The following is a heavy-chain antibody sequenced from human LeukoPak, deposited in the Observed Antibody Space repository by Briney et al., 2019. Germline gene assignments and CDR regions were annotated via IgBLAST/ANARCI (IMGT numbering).Heavy chain of an antibody. CDR2: ISGSGGST. D-gene: IGHD2-2*01. Sequence: GGSLRLSCAASGFTFSSYAMSWVRQAPGKGLEWVSAISGSGGSTYYADSVKGRFTISRDNAKNSLYLQMNSLRAEDTAVYYCARGCARWETSCYNWFDPWGQGTLVTVSS. J-gene: IGHJ5*02. CDR1: GFTFSSYA. V-gene: IGHV3-23*01. CDR3: ARGCARWETSCYNWFDP.